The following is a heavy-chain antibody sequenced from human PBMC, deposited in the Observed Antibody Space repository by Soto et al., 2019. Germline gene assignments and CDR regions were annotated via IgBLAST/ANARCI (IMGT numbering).Heavy chain of an antibody. V-gene: IGHV3-23*01. J-gene: IGHJ4*02. CDR3: ATGGVRYFDY. CDR2: ISVSGSST. CDR1: GFTFSNYA. Sequence: GGSLRLSCAASGFTFSNYAMSWVRQAPGKGLEWVSDISVSGSSTYYADSVKGRFTISRDNSKNTLYLQMNSLRAEDTAVYYCATGGVRYFDYWGQGTLVTVSS. D-gene: IGHD3-16*01.